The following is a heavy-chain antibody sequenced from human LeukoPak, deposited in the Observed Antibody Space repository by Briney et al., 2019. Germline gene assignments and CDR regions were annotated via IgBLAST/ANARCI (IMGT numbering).Heavy chain of an antibody. CDR2: VLDNVRT. D-gene: IGHD5-18*01. V-gene: IGHV4-59*11. CDR1: GGSISSHY. Sequence: SETLSLTCTVSGGSISSHYRSWVRQPPGKGLEWIGYVLDNVRTKDNPSLSSRFTLSADTSKNQFSLRLTSVTAADTAVYYCATIKRGNIFGFFDFWGQGILVTVSS. CDR3: ATIKRGNIFGFFDF. J-gene: IGHJ4*02.